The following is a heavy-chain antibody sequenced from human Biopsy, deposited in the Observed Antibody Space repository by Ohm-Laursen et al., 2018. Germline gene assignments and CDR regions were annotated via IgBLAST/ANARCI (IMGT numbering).Heavy chain of an antibody. CDR3: ARHPTGFWFDP. Sequence: SETLSLTCTVSGGSISSSTPYYWAWLRQPPGKGLEWIGSIYNTETTSYNPSLKSRVTISVDTSTNQFSLKVSSVTAADTALYFCARHPTGFWFDPWGHGTLVTVSS. CDR1: GGSISSSTPYY. CDR2: IYNTETT. J-gene: IGHJ5*02. V-gene: IGHV4-39*01.